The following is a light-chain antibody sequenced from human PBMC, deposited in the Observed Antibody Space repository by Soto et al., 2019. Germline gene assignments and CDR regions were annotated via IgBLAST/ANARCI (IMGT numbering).Light chain of an antibody. V-gene: IGKV3-15*01. Sequence: EIVMTQSPATLSVSPGERATLSCRASQSVTNSYLAWYQQKPGQAPRLLIYGVSSRATGIPARFSGSGSGAEFTLTISSLQSEDFAVDYWQQYSSWPLTLGGGTKVEIK. J-gene: IGKJ4*01. CDR1: QSVTNSY. CDR2: GVS. CDR3: QQYSSWPLT.